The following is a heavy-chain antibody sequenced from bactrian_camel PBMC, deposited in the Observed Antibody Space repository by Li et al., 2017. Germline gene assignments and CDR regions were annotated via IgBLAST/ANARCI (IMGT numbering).Heavy chain of an antibody. CDR3: AASDELGFGAAPIQALSADKYNY. CDR1: GYTVEHYC. CDR2: MDRGDET. Sequence: HVQLVESGGGSVQAGGSLRLACVVSGYTVEHYCMGWFRQAPGKEREGIGHMDRGDETVYADSVKGRFTISKVIGANRLYLQMDNLKLEDSAMYYCAASDELGFGAAPIQALSADKYNYWGQGTQVTVS. J-gene: IGHJ4*01. D-gene: IGHD3*01. V-gene: IGHV3S63*01.